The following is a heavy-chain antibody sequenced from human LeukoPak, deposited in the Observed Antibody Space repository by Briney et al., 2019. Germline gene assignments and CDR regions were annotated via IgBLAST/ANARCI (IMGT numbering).Heavy chain of an antibody. J-gene: IGHJ4*02. V-gene: IGHV3-30-3*01. CDR1: GFTFSSYA. CDR3: AKDSDQAVDFDY. CDR2: ISYDGSNK. D-gene: IGHD6-19*01. Sequence: GRSLRLSCAASGFTFSSYAMHWVRQAPGKGLEWVAVISYDGSNKYYADSVKGRFTISRDNSKNTLYLQMNSLRAEDTAVYYCAKDSDQAVDFDYWGQGTLVTVSS.